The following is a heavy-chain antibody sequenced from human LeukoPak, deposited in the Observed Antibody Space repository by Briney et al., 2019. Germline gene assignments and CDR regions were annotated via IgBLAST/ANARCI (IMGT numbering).Heavy chain of an antibody. CDR3: ANLPIGRGSSPFG. CDR1: GFTFSSYG. V-gene: IGHV3-30*18. Sequence: GGSLRLSCAASGFTFSSYGMHWVRQAPGKGLEWVAVISYDGSNKYYADSVKGRFTISRDNSKNTLYLRMNSLRAEDTAVYYCANLPIGRGSSPFGWGQGTLVTVSS. CDR2: ISYDGSNK. J-gene: IGHJ4*02. D-gene: IGHD1-26*01.